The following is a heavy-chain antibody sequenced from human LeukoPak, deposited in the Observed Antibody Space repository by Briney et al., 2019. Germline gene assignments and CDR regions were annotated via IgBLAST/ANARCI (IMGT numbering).Heavy chain of an antibody. CDR1: GYTFTGYY. CDR3: ARNPPPLLYYDFWSGSYYMDV. D-gene: IGHD3-3*01. CDR2: INPNRGGT. V-gene: IGHV1-2*02. J-gene: IGHJ6*03. Sequence: ASVRVSFKASGYTFTGYYMHWVRQAPGQGGEWMGWINPNRGGTNYAQKLQGRVTMTRDTSISTAYMELSRLRSDDTAVYYCARNPPPLLYYDFWSGSYYMDVWGKGTTVTVSS.